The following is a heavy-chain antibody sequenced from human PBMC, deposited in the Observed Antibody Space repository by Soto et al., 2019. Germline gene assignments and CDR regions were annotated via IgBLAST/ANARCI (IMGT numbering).Heavy chain of an antibody. V-gene: IGHV1-69*13. CDR1: GGTFSSYA. D-gene: IGHD3-9*01. CDR3: ARDLLGYDILTGYATPDVHSYYYYGMDV. J-gene: IGHJ6*02. CDR2: IIPIFGTA. Sequence: SVKVSCKASGGTFSSYAISWVRQAPGQGLEWMGGIIPIFGTANYAQKFQGRATITADESTSTAYMELGSLRSEDTAVYYCARDLLGYDILTGYATPDVHSYYYYGMDVWGQGTTVTVSS.